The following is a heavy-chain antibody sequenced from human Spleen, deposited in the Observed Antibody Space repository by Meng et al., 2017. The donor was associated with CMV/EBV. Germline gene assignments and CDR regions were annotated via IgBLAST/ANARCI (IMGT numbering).Heavy chain of an antibody. Sequence: TSGFTFSSCAMSWVRQAPGKGLEWVSRISGSGGSTYYADSVKGRFTISRDNSKNTFYLQMNSLRAEDTAVYYCAKGTGSASSNWFDPWGQGTLVTVSS. CDR3: AKGTGSASSNWFDP. CDR1: GFTFSSCA. J-gene: IGHJ5*02. CDR2: ISGSGGST. D-gene: IGHD1-26*01. V-gene: IGHV3-23*01.